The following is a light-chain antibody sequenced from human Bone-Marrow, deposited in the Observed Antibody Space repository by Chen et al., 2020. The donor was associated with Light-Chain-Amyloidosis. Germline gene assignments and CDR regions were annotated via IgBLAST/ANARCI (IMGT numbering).Light chain of an antibody. V-gene: IGLV8-61*01. Sequence: QTVVTQEPSFSVSPGGTVTLTCGLNSASVSTYYSPSWYQQTPGQAPRTLIYSTNTRSSWVPDRFSGSILENKAALTITGAQADDECDYYCALYVGRGIWLFGGGTRLTVL. CDR1: SASVSTYYS. CDR3: ALYVGRGIWL. J-gene: IGLJ3*02. CDR2: STN.